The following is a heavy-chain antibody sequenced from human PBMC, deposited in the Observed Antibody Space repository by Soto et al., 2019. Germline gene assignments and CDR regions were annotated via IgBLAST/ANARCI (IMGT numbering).Heavy chain of an antibody. D-gene: IGHD1-26*01. CDR1: GGSFSGYY. CDR3: ARTQGARGYGMDV. Sequence: PSETLSLTCAVYGGSFSGYYWSWIRQPPGKGLEWIGEINHSGSTNYNPSLKSRVTISVDTSKNQFSLKLSSVTAADTAVYYCARTQGARGYGMDVWGKGTTVTVS. CDR2: INHSGST. V-gene: IGHV4-34*01. J-gene: IGHJ6*04.